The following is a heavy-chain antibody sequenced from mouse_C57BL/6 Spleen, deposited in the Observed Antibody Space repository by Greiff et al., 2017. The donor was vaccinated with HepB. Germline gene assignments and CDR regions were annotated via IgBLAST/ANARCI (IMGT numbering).Heavy chain of an antibody. Sequence: QLQLQQPGAELVKPGASVKLSCKASGYTFTSYWMHWVKQRPGQGLEWIGMIHPNSGSTNYNEKFKSKATLTVDKSSSTAYMQLSSLTSEDSAVYYCARGGGNSWYFDVWGTGTTVTVSS. J-gene: IGHJ1*03. V-gene: IGHV1-64*01. CDR3: ARGGGNSWYFDV. CDR2: IHPNSGST. CDR1: GYTFTSYW. D-gene: IGHD1-1*02.